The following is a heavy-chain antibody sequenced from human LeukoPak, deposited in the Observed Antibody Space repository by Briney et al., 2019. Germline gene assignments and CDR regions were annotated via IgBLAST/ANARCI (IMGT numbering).Heavy chain of an antibody. CDR1: GGSISSYY. CDR2: IYTSGST. J-gene: IGHJ5*02. Sequence: SETLSLTCTVSGGSISSYYWSWIRQPAGKGLEWIGRIYTSGSTNYNPSLKSRVTMSVDTSKNQFSLKLSSVTAADTAVYYCARAGGSGSYYNSANWFDPWGQGTLVTVSS. V-gene: IGHV4-4*07. D-gene: IGHD3-10*01. CDR3: ARAGGSGSYYNSANWFDP.